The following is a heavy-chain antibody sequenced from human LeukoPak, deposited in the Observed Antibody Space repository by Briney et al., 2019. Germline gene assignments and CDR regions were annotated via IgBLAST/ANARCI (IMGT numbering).Heavy chain of an antibody. Sequence: ASVKVSCKASGSTFTDYYMHWVRQAPGQGLEWMGWINPNSGGTNFAQKFQGRVTMTRDTSISTAYMELNRLRSEDTAVYYCARGGITYYYGSGSYQQTRQKASTNYYYYMDVWGKGTTVTISS. CDR3: ARGGITYYYGSGSYQQTRQKASTNYYYYMDV. CDR1: GSTFTDYY. J-gene: IGHJ6*03. D-gene: IGHD3-10*01. V-gene: IGHV1-2*02. CDR2: INPNSGGT.